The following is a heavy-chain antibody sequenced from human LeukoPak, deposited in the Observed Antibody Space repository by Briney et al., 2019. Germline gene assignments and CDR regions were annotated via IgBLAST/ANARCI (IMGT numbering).Heavy chain of an antibody. CDR3: ARDSSSWYKMQYYFDY. J-gene: IGHJ4*02. D-gene: IGHD6-13*01. Sequence: ASVKVSCKASGYTFTSYYMHWVRQAPGQGLEWMGTINPSGGSTSYAQKFQGRVTMTRDTSTSTVYMELSSLRSEDTAVYYCARDSSSWYKMQYYFDYWGQGTLVTVSS. CDR2: INPSGGST. CDR1: GYTFTSYY. V-gene: IGHV1-46*03.